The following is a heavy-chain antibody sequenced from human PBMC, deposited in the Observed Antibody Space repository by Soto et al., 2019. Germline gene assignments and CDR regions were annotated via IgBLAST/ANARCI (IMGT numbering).Heavy chain of an antibody. CDR3: AREYSSSWYGLNWFDP. V-gene: IGHV3-48*01. CDR1: GFTFSSYI. J-gene: IGHJ5*02. Sequence: GGSLRLSCAASGFTFSSYIMNWVRQAPGKGLEWVSYISSSSSTIYYADSVKGRFTISRDNAKNSLYLQMNSLRAEDTAVYYCAREYSSSWYGLNWFDPWGQGTLVTVSS. D-gene: IGHD6-13*01. CDR2: ISSSSSTI.